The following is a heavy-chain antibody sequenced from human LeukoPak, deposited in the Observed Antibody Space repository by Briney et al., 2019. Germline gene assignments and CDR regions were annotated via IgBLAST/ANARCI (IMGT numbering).Heavy chain of an antibody. CDR2: INPNSGGT. J-gene: IGHJ6*02. Sequence: ASVKVSCKASGYTFTGYYMHSVRPAPGQGLEWMGWINPNSGGTNYAQKFQGRVTMTRDTSISTAYMELSRLRSDDTAVYYCARDPKPEYGMDVWGQGTTVTVSS. CDR1: GYTFTGYY. V-gene: IGHV1-2*02. CDR3: ARDPKPEYGMDV.